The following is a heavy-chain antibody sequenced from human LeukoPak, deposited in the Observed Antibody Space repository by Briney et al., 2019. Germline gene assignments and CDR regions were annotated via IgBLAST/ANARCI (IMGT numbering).Heavy chain of an antibody. D-gene: IGHD3-10*01. CDR1: GASVSSYY. V-gene: IGHV4-59*02. J-gene: IGHJ4*02. Sequence: SETLSLTCTVSGASVSSYYWSWFRQPPGKGLEWIGYIDNSGSTYYNPSLKSRVTISVDTSKNQFSLKLSSVTAADTAVYYCAREITMVRARDYWGQGTLVTVSS. CDR3: AREITMVRARDY. CDR2: IDNSGST.